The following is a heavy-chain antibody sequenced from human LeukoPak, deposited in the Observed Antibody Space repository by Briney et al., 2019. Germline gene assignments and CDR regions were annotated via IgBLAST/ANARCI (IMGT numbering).Heavy chain of an antibody. Sequence: GGSLRLSCAASGFTFSSYGMHWVRQAPGKGLEWVAFIRYDGSNKYYADSVKGRFTISRDNSKNTLYLQMNSLRAEDTAVYYCAKGPVVAASYYYYYYYMDVWGKGTTVTVSS. CDR2: IRYDGSNK. V-gene: IGHV3-30*02. D-gene: IGHD2-15*01. J-gene: IGHJ6*03. CDR1: GFTFSSYG. CDR3: AKGPVVAASYYYYYYYMDV.